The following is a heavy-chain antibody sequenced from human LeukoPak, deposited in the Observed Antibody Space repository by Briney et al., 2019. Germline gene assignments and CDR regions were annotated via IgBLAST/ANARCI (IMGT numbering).Heavy chain of an antibody. Sequence: GASVKVSCKASGYTFTSYGISWVRQAPGQGLEWRGWISAYNGNTNYAQKLQGRVTMTTDTSTSTAYMELRSLRSDDTAVYYCARESRSLRGGVVTFDYWGQGTLVTVSS. D-gene: IGHD3-3*01. CDR3: ARESRSLRGGVVTFDY. CDR2: ISAYNGNT. J-gene: IGHJ4*02. CDR1: GYTFTSYG. V-gene: IGHV1-18*01.